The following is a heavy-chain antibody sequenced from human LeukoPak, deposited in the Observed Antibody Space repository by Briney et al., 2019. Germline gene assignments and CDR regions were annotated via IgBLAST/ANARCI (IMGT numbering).Heavy chain of an antibody. CDR3: ARDHAAAAGQCFDY. CDR2: IYYSGST. J-gene: IGHJ4*02. D-gene: IGHD6-13*01. CDR1: GGSISSSSYY. V-gene: IGHV4-39*07. Sequence: SETLSLTCTVSGGSISSSSYYWGWIRQPPGKGLEWIGSIYYSGSTNYNPSLKSRVTISVDTSKNQFSLKLSSVTAADTAVYYCARDHAAAAGQCFDYWGQGTLVTVSS.